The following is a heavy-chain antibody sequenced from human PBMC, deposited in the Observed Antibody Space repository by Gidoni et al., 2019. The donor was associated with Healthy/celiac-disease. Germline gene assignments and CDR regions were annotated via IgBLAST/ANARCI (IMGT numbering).Heavy chain of an antibody. CDR1: GDSFTSYW. CDR2: IYPGDSDT. Sequence: EVQLVQSGAEVKKPGESLKISCKGSGDSFTSYWIGWVRQMPGKGLEWMWIIYPGDSDTRYSPSFQGQVTISADKSISTAYLQWSSLKASDTAMYYCARFGLDFDWLQQKDNWFDPWGQGTLVTVSS. V-gene: IGHV5-51*01. D-gene: IGHD3-9*01. J-gene: IGHJ5*02. CDR3: ARFGLDFDWLQQKDNWFDP.